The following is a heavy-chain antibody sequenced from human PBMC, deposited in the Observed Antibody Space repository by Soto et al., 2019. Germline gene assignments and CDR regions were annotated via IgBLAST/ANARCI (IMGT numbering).Heavy chain of an antibody. CDR3: AKGGGGDHGY. V-gene: IGHV3-23*01. J-gene: IGHJ4*02. D-gene: IGHD2-21*02. Sequence: ESEGGLVQPGGSLRLSCEASGFIFTTSDMSWVRQAPGKGLEWISSITITGDTTHYADSVKGRFTISRDNSRNTVYLQMNSRRVESTAVNFWAKGGGGDHGYWGQGTLVAVSS. CDR2: ITITGDTT. CDR1: GFIFTTSD.